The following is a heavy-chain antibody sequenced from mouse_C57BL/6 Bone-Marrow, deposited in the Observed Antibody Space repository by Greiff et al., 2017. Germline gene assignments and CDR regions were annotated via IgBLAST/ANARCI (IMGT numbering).Heavy chain of an antibody. CDR3: TDWEGAD. CDR2: LDPENGDT. Sequence: EVQLQQSGAELVRPGASVKLSCTASGFNIKDDYMHWVKQRPEQGLAWIGWLDPENGDTEYASKFQGKATRTADTASNTAYLQRSSLTSEDTAVYYCTDWEGADWGQGTLVTVSA. V-gene: IGHV14-4*01. D-gene: IGHD4-1*01. CDR1: GFNIKDDY. J-gene: IGHJ3*01.